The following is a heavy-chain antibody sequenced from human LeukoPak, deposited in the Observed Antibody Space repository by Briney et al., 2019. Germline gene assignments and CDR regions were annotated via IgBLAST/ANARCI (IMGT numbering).Heavy chain of an antibody. Sequence: SETLSLTCTVSGGSISSGSYYWSWIRQPAGKGLEWIGRIYTSGSTNYNPSLKSRVTISVDTSKNQFSLKLSSVTAADTAVYYCASSSDIVATIGDSWGQGTLVTVSS. J-gene: IGHJ4*02. D-gene: IGHD5-12*01. V-gene: IGHV4-61*02. CDR3: ASSSDIVATIGDS. CDR1: GGSISSGSYY. CDR2: IYTSGST.